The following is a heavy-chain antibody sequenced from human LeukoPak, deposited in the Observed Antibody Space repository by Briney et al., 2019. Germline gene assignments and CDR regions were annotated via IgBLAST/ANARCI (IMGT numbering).Heavy chain of an antibody. CDR2: ISAYNGNT. CDR1: GYTFTSYG. D-gene: IGHD6-19*01. J-gene: IGHJ6*02. CDR3: ARSTYSSGWYGAYYYYYGMDV. Sequence: ASVKVSCKASGYTFTSYGISWVRQAPGQGLEWMGWISAYNGNTNYAQKLQGRVTMTTDTSTSTAYMELRSLRSDDTAVYYCARSTYSSGWYGAYYYYYGMDVWGQGITVTVSS. V-gene: IGHV1-18*01.